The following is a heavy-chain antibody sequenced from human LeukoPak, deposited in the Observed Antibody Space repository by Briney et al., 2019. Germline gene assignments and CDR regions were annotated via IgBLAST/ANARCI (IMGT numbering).Heavy chain of an antibody. V-gene: IGHV4-4*07. CDR1: GGSISSYY. Sequence: SETLSLTCTVSGGSISSYYWSWIRQPAGKGLEWIGRIYTSGSTNYNPSLKSRVTISVDTSKNQFSLKLGSVTAADTAVYYCAREAIEFYGDYRFDYWGQGTLVTVSS. CDR2: IYTSGST. J-gene: IGHJ4*02. CDR3: AREAIEFYGDYRFDY. D-gene: IGHD4-17*01.